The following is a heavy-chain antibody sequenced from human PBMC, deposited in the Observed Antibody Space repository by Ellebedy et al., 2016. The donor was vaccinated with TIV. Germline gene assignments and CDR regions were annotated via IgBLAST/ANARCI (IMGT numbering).Heavy chain of an antibody. V-gene: IGHV3-64D*09. Sequence: PGGSLRLSCSGSGFTFSTYAMHWVRQAPGKGLEYVSAIIGNGGSTYYADSVKGRFTVSRDNSKNTIFLQMSSLRAEDTALYYCAVVAGSWYFDLWGRGTLVTVSS. CDR3: AVVAGSWYFDL. CDR2: IIGNGGST. CDR1: GFTFSTYA. D-gene: IGHD6-19*01. J-gene: IGHJ2*01.